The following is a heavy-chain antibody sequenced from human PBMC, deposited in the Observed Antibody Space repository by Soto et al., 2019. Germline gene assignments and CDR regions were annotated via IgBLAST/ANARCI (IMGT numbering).Heavy chain of an antibody. V-gene: IGHV4-59*01. CDR3: AIDYYGSGNIDY. CDR1: GGSISSYY. CDR2: IYYSWST. Sequence: QVQLQESGPGLVKPSETLSLTCTVSGGSISSYYWSWIRQPPGKGLEWIGYIYYSWSTNYNPSLKSRVTISVDTSKNQFSLKLSSVTAADTAVYYCAIDYYGSGNIDYWGQGTLVTVSS. J-gene: IGHJ4*02. D-gene: IGHD3-10*01.